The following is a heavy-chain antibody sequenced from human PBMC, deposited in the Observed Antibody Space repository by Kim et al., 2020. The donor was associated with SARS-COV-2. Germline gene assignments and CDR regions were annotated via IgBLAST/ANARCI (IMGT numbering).Heavy chain of an antibody. V-gene: IGHV3-15*01. D-gene: IGHD3-10*01. CDR1: GFTFSNAW. CDR2: IKSKTDGGTT. J-gene: IGHJ6*03. CDR3: TTGLLWFLYYMDV. Sequence: GGSLRLSCAASGFTFSNAWMSWVRQAPGKGLEWVGRIKSKTDGGTTDYAAPVKGRFTISRDDSKNTLYLQMNSLKTEDTAVYYCTTGLLWFLYYMDVWGKGTTVTVSS.